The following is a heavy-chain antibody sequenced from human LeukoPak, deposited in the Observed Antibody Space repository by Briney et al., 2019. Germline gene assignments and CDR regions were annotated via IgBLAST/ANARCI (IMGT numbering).Heavy chain of an antibody. CDR1: GYTFTGYY. J-gene: IGHJ6*02. CDR3: AREYVWGATKAPYYYYGMDV. CDR2: INPNSGGT. Sequence: GASVKVSCKASGYTFTGYYMHWARQAPGQGLEWMGWINPNSGGTNYAQKFQGWVTMTRDTSISTAYMELSRLRSDDTAVYYCAREYVWGATKAPYYYYGMDVWGQGTTVTVSS. D-gene: IGHD1-26*01. V-gene: IGHV1-2*04.